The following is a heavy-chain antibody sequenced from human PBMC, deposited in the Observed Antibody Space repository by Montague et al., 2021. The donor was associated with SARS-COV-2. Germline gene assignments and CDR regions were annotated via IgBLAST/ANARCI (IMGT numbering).Heavy chain of an antibody. CDR1: RLPFNGYA. CDR3: VSRDGYTPS. V-gene: IGHV3-30*14. D-gene: IGHD5-24*01. CDR2: ISHDESNH. Sequence: SLRLSCAASRLPFNGYAMHWVRQAPGKGLEWLTFISHDESNHRYADSVKGRFTISRDNSKNTLYLQMISLRPEDTAVYYCVSRDGYTPSWGQGTLVTVSS. J-gene: IGHJ5*02.